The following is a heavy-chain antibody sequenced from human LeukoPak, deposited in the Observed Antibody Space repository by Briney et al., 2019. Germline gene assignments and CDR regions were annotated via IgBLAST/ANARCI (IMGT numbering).Heavy chain of an antibody. CDR2: IYYSGST. CDR1: GGSISSYY. V-gene: IGHV4-59*08. CDR3: ARQAYYYYGMDV. Sequence: PPETLSLTCTVSGGSISSYYWSWIRQPPGKGLEWIGYIYYSGSTNYNPSLKSRVTISVDTSKNQFSLKLSSVTAADTAVYYCARQAYYYYGMDVWGQGTTVTVSS. J-gene: IGHJ6*02.